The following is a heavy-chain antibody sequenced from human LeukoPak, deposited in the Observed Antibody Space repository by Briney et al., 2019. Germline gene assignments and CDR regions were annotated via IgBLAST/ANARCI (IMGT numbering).Heavy chain of an antibody. V-gene: IGHV4-34*01. D-gene: IGHD3-3*01. J-gene: IGHJ6*02. CDR1: GGSISGYY. CDR2: INHSEST. Sequence: PSETLSLTCAVYGGSISGYYWNWIRQPPGKGLGWIGEINHSESTNYNPYPKSRVTISVDTSKNQFSLKLSSVTSADTAVYYCARRPHYDFWSGYRVTAYYYYLDVWGQGTTVTVSS. CDR3: ARRPHYDFWSGYRVTAYYYYLDV.